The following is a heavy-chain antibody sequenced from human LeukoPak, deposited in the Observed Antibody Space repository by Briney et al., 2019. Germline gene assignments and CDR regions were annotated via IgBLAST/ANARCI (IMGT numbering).Heavy chain of an antibody. CDR1: GFTFSSYA. D-gene: IGHD6-19*01. V-gene: IGHV3-23*01. CDR2: ISGSGGST. J-gene: IGHJ4*02. CDR3: ARDPLGKGGAVGDL. Sequence: GGSLRLSCAASGFTFSSYAMSWVRQAPGKGLEWVSAISGSGGSTYYADSLKGRFTISRDNAKNSLYLQMNSLRAEDTAVYYCARDPLGKGGAVGDLWGQGTLVTVSS.